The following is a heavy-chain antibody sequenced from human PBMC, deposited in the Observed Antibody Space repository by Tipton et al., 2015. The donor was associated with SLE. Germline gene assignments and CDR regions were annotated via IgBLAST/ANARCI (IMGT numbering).Heavy chain of an antibody. V-gene: IGHV4-31*03. J-gene: IGHJ6*02. CDR3: ARVRKAGTRTPYSYSFGMGD. CDR1: GGSISSGGYY. Sequence: TLSLTCTVSGGSISSGGYYWSWIRQHPGKGLEWIGYIYYSGSTYYNPSLKSRVTFSLDTSKNQFSLKQSSVTVADTAVYFCARVRKAGTRTPYSYSFGMGDCGQGIPVAFFS. D-gene: IGHD3/OR15-3a*01. CDR2: IYYSGST.